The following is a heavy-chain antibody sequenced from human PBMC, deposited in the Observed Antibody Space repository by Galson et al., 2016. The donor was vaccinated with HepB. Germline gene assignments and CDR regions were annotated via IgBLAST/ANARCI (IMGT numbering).Heavy chain of an antibody. V-gene: IGHV3-64*04. D-gene: IGHD1-26*01. CDR1: GFTFITYA. CDR2: ISSNGGST. CDR3: AELPTGSYAFAI. Sequence: SLRLSCAASGFTFITYAMHWVRQAPGKGLEYVSAISSNGGSTYYADSVKGRFTISRDNSKNTLYLQMNRLRAEDTAIYYCAELPTGSYAFAIWGQGTMVTVSS. J-gene: IGHJ3*02.